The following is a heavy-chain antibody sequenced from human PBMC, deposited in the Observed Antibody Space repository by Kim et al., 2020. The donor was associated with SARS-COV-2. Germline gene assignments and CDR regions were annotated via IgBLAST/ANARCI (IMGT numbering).Heavy chain of an antibody. V-gene: IGHV3-23*05. D-gene: IGHD4-17*01. Sequence: YADSGKGRFTISRDNFKNTLFLQMNNLRAEDTALYYCSKDPNGHYIGAFDSWGQGTLVTVSS. J-gene: IGHJ5*01. CDR3: SKDPNGHYIGAFDS.